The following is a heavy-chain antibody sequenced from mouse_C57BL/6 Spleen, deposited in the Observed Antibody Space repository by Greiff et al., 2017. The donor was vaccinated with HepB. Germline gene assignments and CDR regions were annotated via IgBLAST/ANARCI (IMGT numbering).Heavy chain of an antibody. CDR2: IYPGDGDT. J-gene: IGHJ3*01. CDR1: GYAFSSYW. V-gene: IGHV1-80*01. CDR3: ARELTGGFAY. Sequence: VKLVESGAELVKPGASVKISCKASGYAFSSYWMNWVKQRPGKGLEWIGQIYPGDGDTNYNGKFKGKATLTADKSSSTAYMQLSSLTSEDSAVYFCARELTGGFAYWGQGTLVTVSA. D-gene: IGHD4-1*01.